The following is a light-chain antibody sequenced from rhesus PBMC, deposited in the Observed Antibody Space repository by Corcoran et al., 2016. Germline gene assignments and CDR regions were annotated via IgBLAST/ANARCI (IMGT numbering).Light chain of an antibody. J-gene: IGKJ2*01. CDR3: QQSSKLYS. V-gene: IGKV3-24*04. CDR2: GAC. CDR1: QSVGSY. Sequence: ETVVTQSPATLSLSPGERATLSCRASQSVGSYLAWYQQKPGQPPRLLIYGACRRATGIPDRVSGSGSGTDFTLTISRLEPEDVGVYYCQQSSKLYSFGQGTKVEIK.